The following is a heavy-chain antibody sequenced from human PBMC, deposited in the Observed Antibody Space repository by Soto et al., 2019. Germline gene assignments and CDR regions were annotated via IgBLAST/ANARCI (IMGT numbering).Heavy chain of an antibody. CDR2: IYAGGSP. CDR3: ARGVGSSPPQY. J-gene: IGHJ4*02. CDR1: GGSVSVYY. V-gene: IGHV4-59*02. Sequence: SETLSLTCTISGGSVSVYYWSWIRQSTGQGLEWIGYIYAGGSPYYNPSLRSRVTTSADTSKNQISLKLTSPTAADTAVYYCARGVGSSPPQYWGRGTLVTVSS. D-gene: IGHD1-26*01.